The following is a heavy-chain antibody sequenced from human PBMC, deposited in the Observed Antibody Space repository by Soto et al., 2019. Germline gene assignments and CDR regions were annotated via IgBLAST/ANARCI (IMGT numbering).Heavy chain of an antibody. Sequence: SVKVSCKASGGTFSSYTISWVRQAPGQGLEWMGRIIPILGIANYAQKLQGRVTMTTDTSTSTAYMELRSLRSDDTAVYYCARGQPYYYDSSGYYHGTFFDYWGQGTLVNVSS. CDR1: GGTFSSYT. D-gene: IGHD3-22*01. V-gene: IGHV1-69*02. CDR2: IIPILGIA. J-gene: IGHJ4*02. CDR3: ARGQPYYYDSSGYYHGTFFDY.